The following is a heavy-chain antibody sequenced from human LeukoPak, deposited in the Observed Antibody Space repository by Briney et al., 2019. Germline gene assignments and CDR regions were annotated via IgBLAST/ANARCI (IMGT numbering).Heavy chain of an antibody. Sequence: ASVKVSCKASGHTFTGYYMHWVRQAPGQGLEWMGWVIPSSGGTNYAQKFNDRVTMTREVSISTAYMELSSLTYDDTAVYYCARGVLLQGRGAFDIWGQGSLVTVSS. CDR3: ARGVLLQGRGAFDI. D-gene: IGHD3-16*01. V-gene: IGHV1-2*02. CDR1: GHTFTGYY. J-gene: IGHJ3*02. CDR2: VIPSSGGT.